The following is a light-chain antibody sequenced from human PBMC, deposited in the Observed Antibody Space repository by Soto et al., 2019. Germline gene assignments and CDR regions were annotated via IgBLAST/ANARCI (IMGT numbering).Light chain of an antibody. V-gene: IGKV3-15*01. CDR3: QQYDDWPET. CDR1: EGVSNK. J-gene: IGKJ1*01. CDR2: GAS. Sequence: EIVMTQSPDTLSVSPGESATLSCRASEGVSNKLAWYQQRPGQAPRLLIYGASTRATAIPARFSGSGSGTEFTLTISSLQSEDFAVYYCQQYDDWPETFGQGTKVDIK.